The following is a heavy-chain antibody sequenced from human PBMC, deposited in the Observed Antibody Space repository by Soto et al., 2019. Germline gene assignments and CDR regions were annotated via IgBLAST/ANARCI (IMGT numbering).Heavy chain of an antibody. D-gene: IGHD2-21*02. Sequence: GGSLRLSCTPSGFTFSAYGMHWVRQAPGKGLEWVAAISHDGTNKYYGDSVRGRFTISRDNSKNTLYLQMNTLRNEDAAVYYCAKESRSSAVTATRVYGMDVWGQGTTVTVSS. CDR2: ISHDGTNK. CDR1: GFTFSAYG. J-gene: IGHJ6*02. V-gene: IGHV3-30*18. CDR3: AKESRSSAVTATRVYGMDV.